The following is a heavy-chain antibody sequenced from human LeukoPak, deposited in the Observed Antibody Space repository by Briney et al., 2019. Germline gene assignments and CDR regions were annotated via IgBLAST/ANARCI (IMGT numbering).Heavy chain of an antibody. CDR3: ARESELELRGAFDI. D-gene: IGHD1-7*01. J-gene: IGHJ3*02. V-gene: IGHV1-18*01. Sequence: ASVKVSCKASGYTFTSYCISWVRQAPGQGLEWMGWISAYNGNTNYAQKLQGRVTMTTDTSTSTAYMELRSLSSDDTAVYYCARESELELRGAFDIWGQGTMVTVSS. CDR2: ISAYNGNT. CDR1: GYTFTSYC.